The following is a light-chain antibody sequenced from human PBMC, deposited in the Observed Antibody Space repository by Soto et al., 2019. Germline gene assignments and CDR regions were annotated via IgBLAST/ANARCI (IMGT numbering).Light chain of an antibody. CDR1: QNIERW. CDR3: QQYNNFPIT. Sequence: IHMTPSPSTLSASFWYRFTITSRASQNIERWLAWYQQKAGRAPKPLIYDASSLRSGVPSRFSGFGSGTDFNFTINNLQPSDFATYYCQQYNNFPITFGQGTRLEI. CDR2: DAS. V-gene: IGKV1-5*01. J-gene: IGKJ5*01.